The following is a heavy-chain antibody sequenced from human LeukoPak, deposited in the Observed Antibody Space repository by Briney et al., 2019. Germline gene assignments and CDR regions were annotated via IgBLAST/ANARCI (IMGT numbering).Heavy chain of an antibody. V-gene: IGHV4-31*03. CDR1: GGSISSCGYY. D-gene: IGHD3-22*01. J-gene: IGHJ3*02. CDR3: ARDAVYYYDSSGRAADAFDI. Sequence: SETLSLTCTVSGGSISSCGYYWSWIRQHPGKGLEWIGYIYYSGSTYDHPSLKSRVIISVDTSKNQFFLKLSSVTAADTDVYYCARDAVYYYDSSGRAADAFDIWGQGTMVTVSS. CDR2: IYYSGST.